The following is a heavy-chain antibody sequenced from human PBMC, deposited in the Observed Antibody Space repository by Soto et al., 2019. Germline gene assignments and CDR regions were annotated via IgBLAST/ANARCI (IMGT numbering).Heavy chain of an antibody. Sequence: PGGSLRLSCAASGFTFSSYWMHWVRQAPGKGLVWVSCINIDGSSTSYADSVKGRFTISRDNAKYTLYLQMNSLRAEDTAVYYCARDRTPDYWGQGTLVTVSS. CDR1: GFTFSSYW. J-gene: IGHJ4*02. CDR3: ARDRTPDY. CDR2: INIDGSST. V-gene: IGHV3-74*01.